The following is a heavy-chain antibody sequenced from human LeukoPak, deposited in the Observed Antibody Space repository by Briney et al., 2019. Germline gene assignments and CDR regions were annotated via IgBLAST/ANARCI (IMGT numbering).Heavy chain of an antibody. J-gene: IGHJ4*02. D-gene: IGHD2-2*02. Sequence: ASVKVSCKASGYTFTSYDINWVRQATGQGLEWMGWMNPNSGNTGYAQKFQGRVTITRNTSISTAYMELSSLRSEDTAVYYCARGRGVVPAAIADYWGQGTLVTVSS. CDR2: MNPNSGNT. CDR3: ARGRGVVPAAIADY. V-gene: IGHV1-8*03. CDR1: GYTFTSYD.